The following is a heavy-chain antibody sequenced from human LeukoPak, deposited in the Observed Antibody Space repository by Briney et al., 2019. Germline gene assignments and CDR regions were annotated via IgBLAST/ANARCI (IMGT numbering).Heavy chain of an antibody. J-gene: IGHJ5*02. D-gene: IGHD1-14*01. CDR3: ARRPGHGSETRFDP. CDR2: IYYSGST. Sequence: KPSETLSLTCTVSGGSISSSSYYWGWIRQPPGKGLEWFGSIYYSGSTYYNPSLKSRVTISVDTSKNQFSLKLSSVTAADTAVYYCARRPGHGSETRFDPWGQGTLVTVSS. V-gene: IGHV4-39*01. CDR1: GGSISSSSYY.